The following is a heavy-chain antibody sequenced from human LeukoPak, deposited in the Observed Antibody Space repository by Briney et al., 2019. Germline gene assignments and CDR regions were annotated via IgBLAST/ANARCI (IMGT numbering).Heavy chain of an antibody. CDR2: ISLRGLT. V-gene: IGHV4-4*02. J-gene: IGHJ4*02. CDR3: SRDVYNSRFYGFDY. D-gene: IGHD6-13*01. Sequence: PSETLSLTCGVSGGSISSTNWWSWVRQPPGQGLEWIGEISLRGLTNYNPSLKSRVTMSLDKSKNLLSLNLTSVTAADTAVYYCSRDVYNSRFYGFDYWGQGTLVTVSS. CDR1: GGSISSTNW.